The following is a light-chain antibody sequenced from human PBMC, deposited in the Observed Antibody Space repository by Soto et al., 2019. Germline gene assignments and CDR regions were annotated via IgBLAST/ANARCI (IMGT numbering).Light chain of an antibody. J-gene: IGKJ2*01. CDR3: QQGNNWPLT. V-gene: IGKV3-15*01. CDR1: QSINSE. CDR2: GAS. Sequence: EIVMTQSPATMSLSPGERAALSCRASQSINSELAWYQKKPGQPPRLLIYGASTRATGVPARFTGSESGSESTLTISGLQYEDFAVYYCQQGNNWPLTFGQGTRLEI.